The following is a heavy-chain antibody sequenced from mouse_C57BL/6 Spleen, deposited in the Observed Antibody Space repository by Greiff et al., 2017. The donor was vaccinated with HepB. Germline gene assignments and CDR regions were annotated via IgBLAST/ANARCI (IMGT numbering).Heavy chain of an antibody. Sequence: EVQLVESGGGLVQSGRSLRLSCATSGFTFSDFYMEWVRQAPGKGLEWIAASRNKANDYTTEYSASVKGRFIVSRDTSQSILYLQMNALRAEDTAIYYCARDEPVRGAMDYWGQGTSVTVSS. V-gene: IGHV7-1*01. CDR3: ARDEPVRGAMDY. D-gene: IGHD1-1*01. CDR1: GFTFSDFY. CDR2: SRNKANDYTT. J-gene: IGHJ4*01.